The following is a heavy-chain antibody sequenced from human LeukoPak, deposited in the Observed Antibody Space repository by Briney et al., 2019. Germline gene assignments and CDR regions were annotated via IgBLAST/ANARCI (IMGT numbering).Heavy chain of an antibody. CDR2: IYSGGST. CDR1: GFTISSNY. CDR3: ARVVFGVVIILSY. D-gene: IGHD3-3*01. J-gene: IGHJ4*02. Sequence: GGSLRLSCAASGFTISSNYMSWVRQALGKGLEWVSVIYSGGSTYYADSVKGRFTISRDNSKNTLYLQMNSLRAEDTAVYYCARVVFGVVIILSYWGQGTLVTVSS. V-gene: IGHV3-66*02.